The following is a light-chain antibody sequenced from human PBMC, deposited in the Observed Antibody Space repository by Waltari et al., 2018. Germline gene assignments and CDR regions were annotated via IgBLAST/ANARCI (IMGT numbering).Light chain of an antibody. CDR2: DSY. CDR1: TGLVTSGNF. J-gene: IGLJ2*01. V-gene: IGLV7-46*01. Sequence: QALVTQEPSLTVSPGGTATLTCGSSTGLVTSGNFPYRLQQKPGQAPRTLIYDSYIRQSWTPARFSASLVGGKAVLTLSGAQAEDEAKYYCWLAYTGGIVVFGGGTELAVL. CDR3: WLAYTGGIVV.